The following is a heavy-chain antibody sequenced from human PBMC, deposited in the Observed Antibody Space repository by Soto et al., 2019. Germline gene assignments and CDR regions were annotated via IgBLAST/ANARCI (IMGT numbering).Heavy chain of an antibody. CDR2: ISSSSSYI. V-gene: IGHV3-21*04. CDR3: AKLYYYGSGSSRDSYFDY. D-gene: IGHD3-10*01. Sequence: GGSLRLSCAASGFTFSSYSMNWVRQAPGKGLEWVSSISSSSSYIYYADSVKGRFTISRDNSKNTLSLQMNSLRAEDTAVYYCAKLYYYGSGSSRDSYFDYWGQGTPVTVSS. J-gene: IGHJ4*02. CDR1: GFTFSSYS.